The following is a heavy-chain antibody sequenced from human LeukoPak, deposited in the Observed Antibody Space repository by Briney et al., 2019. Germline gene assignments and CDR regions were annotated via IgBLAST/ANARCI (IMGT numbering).Heavy chain of an antibody. D-gene: IGHD5-18*01. CDR2: INWNGGST. V-gene: IGHV3-20*04. J-gene: IGHJ4*02. CDR1: GFTFDDYG. Sequence: GGSLRLSCAASGFTFDDYGMSWVRQAPGKGLEWVSGINWNGGSTGYADSVKGRFTISRDNAKNSLYLQMNSLRAEDTALYYCARDSAMVKKGNKNGDYWGQGTLVTVSS. CDR3: ARDSAMVKKGNKNGDY.